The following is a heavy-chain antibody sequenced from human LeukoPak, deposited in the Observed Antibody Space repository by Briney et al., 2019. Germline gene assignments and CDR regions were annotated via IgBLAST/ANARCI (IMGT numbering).Heavy chain of an antibody. CDR2: ISSSGSTI. CDR1: GFTFSSYE. Sequence: GGSLRLSCAASGFTFSSYEMNWVRQAPGKGLEWVSYISSSGSTIYYADSVKGRFTISRDNAKNSLYLQMNSLRAEDTAVYYCARDSYYYDSSGKNDYWGQGTLVTVSS. D-gene: IGHD3-22*01. J-gene: IGHJ4*02. V-gene: IGHV3-48*03. CDR3: ARDSYYYDSSGKNDY.